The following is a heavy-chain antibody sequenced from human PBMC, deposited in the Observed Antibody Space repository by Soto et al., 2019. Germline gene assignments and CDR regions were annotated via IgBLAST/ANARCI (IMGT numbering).Heavy chain of an antibody. CDR3: AKVMVGAIDY. V-gene: IGHV3-23*01. D-gene: IGHD1-26*01. CDR2: ISGGSPKE. Sequence: GGSLRLSCEASGFPFDNYAMSWVRQAPGKGLEWVSAISGGSPKEFYAESVKGRFTISRDNSKNTLFLEMNSLRADDAAVYYCAKVMVGAIDYWGQGTLVTVPQ. J-gene: IGHJ4*02. CDR1: GFPFDNYA.